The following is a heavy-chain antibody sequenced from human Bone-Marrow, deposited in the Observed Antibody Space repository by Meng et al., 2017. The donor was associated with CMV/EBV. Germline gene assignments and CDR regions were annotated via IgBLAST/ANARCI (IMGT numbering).Heavy chain of an antibody. CDR3: ARDTQVIFGVVVPLAY. V-gene: IGHV3-21*01. J-gene: IGHJ4*02. D-gene: IGHD3-3*01. Sequence: GESLKISCAASGFTFSSYSMNWVRQAPGKGLEWVSSISSSSSYIYYADSVKGRFTISRDNAKNSLYLQMNSLRAEDTAVYYCARDTQVIFGVVVPLAYWGQGPRVTGSS. CDR1: GFTFSSYS. CDR2: ISSSSSYI.